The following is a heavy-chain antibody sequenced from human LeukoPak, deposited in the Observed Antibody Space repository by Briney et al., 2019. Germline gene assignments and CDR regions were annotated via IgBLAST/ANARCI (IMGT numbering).Heavy chain of an antibody. J-gene: IGHJ4*02. Sequence: SETLSLTCAVYGGSFSGYYWSWIHQPPGKGLEWIGEINHSGSTNYNPSLKSRVTISVDTSKNQFSLKLSSVTAADTAVYYCAREKARNYYDSSGYPGDLDYWGQGTLVTVSS. D-gene: IGHD3-22*01. CDR1: GGSFSGYY. V-gene: IGHV4-34*01. CDR3: AREKARNYYDSSGYPGDLDY. CDR2: INHSGST.